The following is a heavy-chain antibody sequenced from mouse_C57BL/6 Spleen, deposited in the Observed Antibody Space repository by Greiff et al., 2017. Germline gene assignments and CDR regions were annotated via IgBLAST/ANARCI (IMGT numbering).Heavy chain of an antibody. Sequence: VQLQQPGAELVMPGASVKLSCKASGYTFTSYWMHWVKQRPGQGLEWIGEIDPSDSYTNYNQKFKGKSTLTVDKSSSTAYMQLSSLTSEDSAVYYCARRRPPPREYYFDYWGQGTTLTVSS. CDR1: GYTFTSYW. V-gene: IGHV1-69*01. CDR3: ARRRPPPREYYFDY. CDR2: IDPSDSYT. J-gene: IGHJ2*01.